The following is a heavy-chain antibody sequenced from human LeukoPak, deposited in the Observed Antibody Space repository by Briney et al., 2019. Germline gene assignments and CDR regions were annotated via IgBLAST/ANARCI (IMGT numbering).Heavy chain of an antibody. CDR1: GFTFSSYA. CDR2: ISGSGGST. CDR3: AKDAMVTLPYYYYYMDV. Sequence: GGSLRLSCAASGFTFSSYAMSWVRQAPGKGLEWVSAISGSGGSTYYADSVKGRFTISRDNSKNTLNLQMNSLRAEDTAVYYCAKDAMVTLPYYYYYMDVWGKGTTVTVSS. V-gene: IGHV3-23*01. D-gene: IGHD5-18*01. J-gene: IGHJ6*03.